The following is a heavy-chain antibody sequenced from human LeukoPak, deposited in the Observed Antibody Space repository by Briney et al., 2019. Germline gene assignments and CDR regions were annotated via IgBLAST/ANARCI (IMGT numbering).Heavy chain of an antibody. CDR3: ARVGSAATHEYYYYYMDV. J-gene: IGHJ6*03. CDR1: GGTFSSYA. V-gene: IGHV1-8*02. D-gene: IGHD2-15*01. CDR2: MNPNSGNT. Sequence: GASVKVSCKASGGTFSSYAISWVRQATGQGLEWMGWMNPNSGNTGYAQKFQGRVTMTRNTSISTAYMELSSLRSEDTAVYYCARVGSAATHEYYYYYMDVWGKGTTVTVSS.